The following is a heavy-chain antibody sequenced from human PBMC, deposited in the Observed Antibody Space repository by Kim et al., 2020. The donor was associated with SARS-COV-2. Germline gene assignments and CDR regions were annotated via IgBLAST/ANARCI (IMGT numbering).Heavy chain of an antibody. V-gene: IGHV3-66*01. CDR2: IYSGGTS. D-gene: IGHD3-16*01. Sequence: GGSLRLSCAASEFTVSSNYMTWVRQAPGKGLEWVSVIYSGGTSYYADSVKGRFSISRDNSKNTLYLQMNSLRAEDTAVYYCARDNWPGGSYMDVWGKGTT. CDR3: ARDNWPGGSYMDV. J-gene: IGHJ6*03. CDR1: EFTVSSNY.